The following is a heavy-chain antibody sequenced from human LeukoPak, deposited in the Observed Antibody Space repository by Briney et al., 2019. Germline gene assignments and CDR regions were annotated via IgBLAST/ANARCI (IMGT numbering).Heavy chain of an antibody. D-gene: IGHD3-10*01. Sequence: PGGSLRLSCAASGFTFSIYWMSWVRQAPGKGLEWVANIKQVGSEKYYVDSVKGRFTISRDNAKNSLYLQMNSLRAEDTAVYYCASPNYYGSGPSDLWGRGTLVTVSS. CDR2: IKQVGSEK. CDR3: ASPNYYGSGPSDL. V-gene: IGHV3-7*01. J-gene: IGHJ2*01. CDR1: GFTFSIYW.